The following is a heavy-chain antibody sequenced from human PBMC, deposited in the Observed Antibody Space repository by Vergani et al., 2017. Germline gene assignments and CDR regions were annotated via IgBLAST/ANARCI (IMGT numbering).Heavy chain of an antibody. D-gene: IGHD3-22*01. V-gene: IGHV3-49*04. J-gene: IGHJ4*02. CDR2: IRNKAYGGTT. CDR1: GFSFGDYA. CDR3: TREALQYYYDSRGPVDY. Sequence: EVQLVESGGGLVPPGRSLRLSCAASGFSFGDYAMTGVRQAPGKGLEWVAFIRNKAYGGTTEYAASVKGRFTISRDDSKKLAYLQMNSLKTEDTAVYYCTREALQYYYDSRGPVDYWGQGTLVTVSS.